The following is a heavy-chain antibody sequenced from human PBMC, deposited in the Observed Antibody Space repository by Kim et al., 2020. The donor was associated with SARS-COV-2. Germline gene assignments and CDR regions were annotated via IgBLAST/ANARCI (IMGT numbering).Heavy chain of an antibody. CDR1: GFTFSSYS. CDR3: ARLNPYHYYYGMDV. J-gene: IGHJ6*02. Sequence: GGSLRLSCAASGFTFSSYSMNWVRQAPGKGLEWVSSISSSSSYIYYADSVKGRFTISRDNAKNSLYLQMNSLRAEDTAVYYCARLNPYHYYYGMDVWGQGPTVTVSS. CDR2: ISSSSSYI. V-gene: IGHV3-21*01.